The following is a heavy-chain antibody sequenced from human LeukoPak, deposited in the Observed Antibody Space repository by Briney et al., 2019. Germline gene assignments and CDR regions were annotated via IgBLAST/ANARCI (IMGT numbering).Heavy chain of an antibody. CDR3: AKDFDAEGVLYFDY. D-gene: IGHD1-14*01. V-gene: IGHV3-9*01. CDR2: ISWNSGSI. CDR1: GFTFDDYA. J-gene: IGHJ4*02. Sequence: GRSLRLSCAASGFTFDDYAMHWVRQAPGKGLEWVSGISWNSGSIGYADSVKGRFTISRDNAQNSLYLQMNSLRAEDTALYYCAKDFDAEGVLYFDYWGQGTLVTVSS.